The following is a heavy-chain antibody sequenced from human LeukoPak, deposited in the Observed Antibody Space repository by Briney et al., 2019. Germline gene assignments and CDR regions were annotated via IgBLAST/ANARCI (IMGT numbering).Heavy chain of an antibody. CDR3: AKDGIAATAAKFFQH. V-gene: IGHV3-23*01. CDR1: GFTFSSYT. Sequence: GGSLRLSCAASGFTFSSYTMSWVRQAPGKGLEWVSTITTSDGNTYYADSVKGRFTISRDNSKNTLYLQMNSLRAEDTAVYYCAKDGIAATAAKFFQHWGQGTLVTVSS. CDR2: ITTSDGNT. J-gene: IGHJ1*01. D-gene: IGHD6-13*01.